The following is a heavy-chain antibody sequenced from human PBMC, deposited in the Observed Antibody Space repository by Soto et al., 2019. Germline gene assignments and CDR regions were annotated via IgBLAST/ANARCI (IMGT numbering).Heavy chain of an antibody. D-gene: IGHD5-18*01. CDR1: GGSISSGGYS. Sequence: LQLQESGSGLVKPSQTLSLTCAVSGGSISSGGYSWSWIRQPPGKGLEWVANIKQDGSEKYYVDSVKGRFTISRDNAKNSLYLQMNSLRAEDTAVYYCARSRYSYAPWQGVDWGQGTLVTVSS. J-gene: IGHJ4*02. CDR3: ARSRYSYAPWQGVD. V-gene: IGHV3-7*01. CDR2: IKQDGSEK.